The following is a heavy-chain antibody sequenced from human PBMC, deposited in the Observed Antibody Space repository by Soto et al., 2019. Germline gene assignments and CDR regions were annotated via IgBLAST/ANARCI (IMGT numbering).Heavy chain of an antibody. D-gene: IGHD6-6*01. CDR2: ISSSGSTI. CDR3: ARDWVSTAARPDYYYGMDV. J-gene: IGHJ6*02. V-gene: IGHV3-11*01. CDR1: GFTFSDYY. Sequence: GGSLRLSCAASGFTFSDYYISWIRQAPGKGLEWVSYISSSGSTIYYADPVKGRFTISRDNAKNSLYLQMNSLRAEDTAVYYCARDWVSTAARPDYYYGMDVWGQGTTVTVSS.